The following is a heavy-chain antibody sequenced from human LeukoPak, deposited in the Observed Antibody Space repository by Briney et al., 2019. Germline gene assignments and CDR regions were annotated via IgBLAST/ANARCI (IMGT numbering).Heavy chain of an antibody. Sequence: ASVTVSCKASGYSFTSYAMHWGRQAPGQRLEWMGWINAGNGNTKYSQKFQGRVTITRDTSASTAYMELSSLRSEDTAVYYCARNYYGSGSYCDFDYWGQGTLVTVS. J-gene: IGHJ4*02. CDR3: ARNYYGSGSYCDFDY. CDR1: GYSFTSYA. CDR2: INAGNGNT. V-gene: IGHV1-3*01. D-gene: IGHD3-10*01.